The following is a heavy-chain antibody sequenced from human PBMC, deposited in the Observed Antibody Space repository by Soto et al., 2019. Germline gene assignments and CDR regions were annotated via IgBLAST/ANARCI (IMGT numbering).Heavy chain of an antibody. D-gene: IGHD2-15*01. J-gene: IGHJ3*01. V-gene: IGHV1-3*01. CDR1: GYTFSDYS. CDR3: ARDSCFGGTCGDDAFDV. Sequence: VHFVQSGAEVKKPGASVTVYCKASGYTFSDYSVHWVRQAPGQRFEWMGWINSGNGDTKYAQNLQGRVTISSDTSASTAYMELSSLTSEDTAVYYCARDSCFGGTCGDDAFDVWGQGTMVTVSP. CDR2: INSGNGDT.